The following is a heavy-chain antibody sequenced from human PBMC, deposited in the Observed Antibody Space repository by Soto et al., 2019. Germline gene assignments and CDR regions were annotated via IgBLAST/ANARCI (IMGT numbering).Heavy chain of an antibody. J-gene: IGHJ5*02. CDR2: IYYTGSP. Sequence: PSETLSLTCNVSGGSISTYYWSWIRQPPGKALEWIGYIYYTGSPTYNPSLKSRVTISEDTSASTAYMDLSSLRSEDTAVYYCARGIATGQLDPWGQGTLVTVSS. D-gene: IGHD2-15*01. CDR1: GGSISTYY. CDR3: ARGIATGQLDP. V-gene: IGHV4-59*01.